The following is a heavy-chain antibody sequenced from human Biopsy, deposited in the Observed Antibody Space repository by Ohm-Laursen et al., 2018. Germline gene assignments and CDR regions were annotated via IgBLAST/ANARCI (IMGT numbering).Heavy chain of an antibody. CDR1: DFTFDDYA. V-gene: IGHV3-9*01. CDR2: ITWNSGHI. D-gene: IGHD3-10*01. CDR3: VKDIRRYFYGMDV. J-gene: IGHJ6*02. Sequence: SLRLSCAAPDFTFDDYAMSWVRQRPGEGLEWVSGITWNSGHIAYADSVKGRFTISRDNAKNVLWLQMNSLRVDDTAMYYCVKDIRRYFYGMDVWGQGTTVTVS.